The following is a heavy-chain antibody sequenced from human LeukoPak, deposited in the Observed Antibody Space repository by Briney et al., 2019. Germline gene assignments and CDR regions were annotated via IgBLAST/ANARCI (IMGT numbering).Heavy chain of an antibody. Sequence: PSETLSLTCAVSGGSISSSNWWSWVRQPPGKGLEWIGEIYHSGSTNYNPSRKSRVTISVDKSKNQFSLKLSSVTAADTAVYYCARDLLETYDFWSGYYNHPHLYDAFDIWGQGTMVTVSS. CDR3: ARDLLETYDFWSGYYNHPHLYDAFDI. D-gene: IGHD3-3*01. CDR2: IYHSGST. CDR1: GGSISSSNW. J-gene: IGHJ3*02. V-gene: IGHV4-4*02.